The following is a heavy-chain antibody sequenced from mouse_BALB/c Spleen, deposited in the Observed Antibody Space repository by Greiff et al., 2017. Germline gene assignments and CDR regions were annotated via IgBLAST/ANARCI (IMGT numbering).Heavy chain of an antibody. CDR2: ISSGGST. Sequence: EVKLVESGGGLVKPGGSLKLSCAASGFTFSSYAMSWVRQTPEKRLEWVASISSGGSTYYPDSVKGRFTISRDNARNILYLQMSSLRSEDTAMYYGARGRGLRLVYAMDYWGQGTSVTVSS. CDR3: ARGRGLRLVYAMDY. CDR1: GFTFSSYA. D-gene: IGHD1-2*01. J-gene: IGHJ4*01. V-gene: IGHV5-6-5*01.